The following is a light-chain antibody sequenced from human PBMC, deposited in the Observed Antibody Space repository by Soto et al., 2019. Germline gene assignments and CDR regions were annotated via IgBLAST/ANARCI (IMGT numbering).Light chain of an antibody. CDR3: SSYTSTSIPYV. CDR2: EVS. Sequence: QSVLTQPASVSGSPGQSITISCTGTSSDVGGYYYVSWYQHHPGKAPKLMIYEVSYRPSGVSNRFSGSKSGNTASLTISGLQAEDEADHYCSSYTSTSIPYVFGTGTKVTVL. V-gene: IGLV2-14*01. J-gene: IGLJ1*01. CDR1: SSDVGGYYY.